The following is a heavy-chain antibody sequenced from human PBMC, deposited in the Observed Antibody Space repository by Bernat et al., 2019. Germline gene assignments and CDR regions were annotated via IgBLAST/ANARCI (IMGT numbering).Heavy chain of an antibody. V-gene: IGHV3-74*01. CDR2: VNGDGSSA. D-gene: IGHD2-2*01. Sequence: EVQLVESGGDLVQPGGSLRLSCAVSGFTFSTYWMHWVRQDPGKGLVWVSRVNGDGSSAAYAASVKSRFTISRDNAKNTLFLQMDSLRAEDTAVYYCARSLGGPYQFDHWGQGTLVTVSS. CDR3: ARSLGGPYQFDH. CDR1: GFTFSTYW. J-gene: IGHJ4*02.